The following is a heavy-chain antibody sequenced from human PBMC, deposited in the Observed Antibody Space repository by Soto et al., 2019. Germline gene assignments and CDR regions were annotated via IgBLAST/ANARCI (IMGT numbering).Heavy chain of an antibody. CDR3: ARDSGYLPGRPERSFVYNWFDP. D-gene: IGHD5-12*01. J-gene: IGHJ5*02. V-gene: IGHV1-2*04. CDR2: INPNSGGT. Sequence: GASVKVSCKASGYTFTGYYMHWVRQAPGQGLEWMGWINPNSGGTNYAQKFQGWVTMTRDTSISTAYMELSRLRSDDTAVYYCARDSGYLPGRPERSFVYNWFDPWGQGTLVTVSS. CDR1: GYTFTGYY.